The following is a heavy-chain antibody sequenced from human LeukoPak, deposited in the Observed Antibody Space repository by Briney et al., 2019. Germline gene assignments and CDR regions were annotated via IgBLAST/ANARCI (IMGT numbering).Heavy chain of an antibody. Sequence: SETLSLTCTVAGGSISSYYWRWIRQPPRKGLGWIGYIYYSGSTNYNPSLKSRVTISVDTSKNQFSLKLSSVTAADTAVYYCARERVAAAGQFDYWGQGTLVTVSS. CDR1: GGSISSYY. CDR2: IYYSGST. CDR3: ARERVAAAGQFDY. J-gene: IGHJ4*02. V-gene: IGHV4-59*01. D-gene: IGHD6-25*01.